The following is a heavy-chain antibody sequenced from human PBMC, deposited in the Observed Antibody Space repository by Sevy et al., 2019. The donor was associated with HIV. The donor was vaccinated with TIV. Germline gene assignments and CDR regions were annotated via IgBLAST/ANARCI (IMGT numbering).Heavy chain of an antibody. V-gene: IGHV3-11*01. CDR3: ARDGKGVWGDWFDP. J-gene: IGHJ5*02. D-gene: IGHD3-16*01. Sequence: GGSLRLSCAASGFTFSDYYMSWIRQAPGKGLEWVSYISSSGSTIYYADSVKGRFTISRDNAKNSLYLQMNSLGAEETAVYYCARDGKGVWGDWFDPWGQGTLVTVSS. CDR1: GFTFSDYY. CDR2: ISSSGSTI.